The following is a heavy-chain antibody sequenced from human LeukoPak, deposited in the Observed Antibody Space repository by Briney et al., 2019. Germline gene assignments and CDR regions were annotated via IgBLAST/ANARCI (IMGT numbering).Heavy chain of an antibody. CDR3: ARKDIVYLGFDP. V-gene: IGHV4-30-4*01. J-gene: IGHJ5*02. Sequence: SETLSLTCTVSGGSINSDNYYWSWIRQPPGKGLEWIGFIYHSGTTYYSPSLKGRIIISIDTSKNQFCLKLSSVTAADTAVYYCARKDIVYLGFDPWGQGTLVTVSS. D-gene: IGHD5-12*01. CDR2: IYHSGTT. CDR1: GGSINSDNYY.